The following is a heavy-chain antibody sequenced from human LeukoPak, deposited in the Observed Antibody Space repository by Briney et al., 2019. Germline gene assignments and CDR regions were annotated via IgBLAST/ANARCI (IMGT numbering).Heavy chain of an antibody. D-gene: IGHD6-13*01. V-gene: IGHV1-69*04. CDR1: GGTFSSYA. CDR2: IISILGIA. J-gene: IGHJ4*02. Sequence: SVKVSCKASGGTFSSYAISWVRQAPGQGLEWMGRIISILGIANYAQKFQGRVTITADKSTSTAYMELSSLRSEDTAVYYCARDRRSSSWYYADYWGQGTLVTVSS. CDR3: ARDRRSSSWYYADY.